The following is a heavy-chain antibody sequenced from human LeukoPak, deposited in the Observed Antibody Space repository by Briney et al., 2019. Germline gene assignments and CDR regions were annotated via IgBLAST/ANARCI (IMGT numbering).Heavy chain of an antibody. D-gene: IGHD2-21*02. CDR3: AKEHLPVVVTAATTDY. CDR2: ISGSGGST. J-gene: IGHJ4*02. Sequence: GSLRLSCAASGFTFSSYGMSWVRQAPGKGLEWVSAISGSGGSTYYADSVKGRFTISRDNSKNTLYLQMNSLRAEDTAVYYCAKEHLPVVVTAATTDYWGQGTLVTVSS. V-gene: IGHV3-23*01. CDR1: GFTFSSYG.